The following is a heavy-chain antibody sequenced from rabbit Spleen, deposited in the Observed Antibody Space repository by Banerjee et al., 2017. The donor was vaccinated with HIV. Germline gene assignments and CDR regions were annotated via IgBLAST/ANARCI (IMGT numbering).Heavy chain of an antibody. CDR2: IYTGGSGGV. Sequence: QSLEESGGDLVKPGASLTLTCTASGFDFSNYYYMYWVRQAPGKGLRWIGCIYTGGSGGVYYASWTEGRFTISKTSSSTVTLQMTSLTDADTATYLCARDASGNGAPYDYFNLWGPGTLVTVS. CDR3: ARDASGNGAPYDYFNL. D-gene: IGHD1-1*01. CDR1: GFDFSNYYY. V-gene: IGHV1S40*01. J-gene: IGHJ4*01.